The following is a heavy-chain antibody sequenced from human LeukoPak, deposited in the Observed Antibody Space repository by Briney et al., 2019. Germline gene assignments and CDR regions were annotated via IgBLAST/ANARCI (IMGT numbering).Heavy chain of an antibody. CDR2: IYYSGST. CDR3: ARVKVRGVIPADY. Sequence: PSETLSLTCAVSGGPISSSNWWSWVRQPPGKGLEWIGSIYYSGSTYYNPSLKSRVTISVDTSKNQFSLKLSSVTAADTAVYYCARVKVRGVIPADYWGQGTLVTVSS. V-gene: IGHV4-4*02. J-gene: IGHJ4*02. D-gene: IGHD3-10*01. CDR1: GGPISSSNW.